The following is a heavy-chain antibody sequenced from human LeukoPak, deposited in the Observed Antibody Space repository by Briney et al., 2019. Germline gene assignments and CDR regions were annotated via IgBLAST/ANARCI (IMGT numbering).Heavy chain of an antibody. D-gene: IGHD3-10*01. V-gene: IGHV1-69*01. CDR3: ARGPTMVRGVILYYFDY. CDR1: GGAFSSYA. CDR2: IIPIFGTA. Sequence: SVKVSCKASGGAFSSYAISWVRQAPGQGLEWMGGIIPIFGTANYAQKFQGRVTIIADESTSTAYMELSSLRSEDTAVYYYARGPTMVRGVILYYFDYWGQGTLVTVSS. J-gene: IGHJ4*02.